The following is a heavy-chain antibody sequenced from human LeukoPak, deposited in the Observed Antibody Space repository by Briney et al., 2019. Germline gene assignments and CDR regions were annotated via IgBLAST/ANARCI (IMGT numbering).Heavy chain of an antibody. D-gene: IGHD3-10*01. CDR2: IYSSGST. V-gene: IGHV4-39*07. J-gene: IGHJ3*02. CDR1: GVSISSGSNY. Sequence: SETLSLTCSVSGVSISSGSNYWGWIRQPPGKTLEWIGSIYSSGSTHYNPSLKSRVIILIDTAKNHFSLNLSSVTVADTAVYYCARSDGYGLVGIWGQGTMVTVSS. CDR3: ARSDGYGLVGI.